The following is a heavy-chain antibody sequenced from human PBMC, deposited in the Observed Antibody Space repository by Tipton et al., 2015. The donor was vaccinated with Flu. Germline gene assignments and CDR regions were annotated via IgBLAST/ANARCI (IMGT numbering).Heavy chain of an antibody. V-gene: IGHV4-39*01. D-gene: IGHD5-18*01. CDR3: ARRLGKFGGYSYGQPYYYYYMDV. CDR1: GGSISSSSYY. CDR2: IYYSGST. J-gene: IGHJ6*03. Sequence: TLSLTCTVSGGSISSSSYYWGWIRQPPGKGLEWIGSIYYSGSTYYNPSLKSRVTISVDTPKNQFSLKLSSVTAADTAVYYCARRLGKFGGYSYGQPYYYYYMDVWGKGTTVTVSS.